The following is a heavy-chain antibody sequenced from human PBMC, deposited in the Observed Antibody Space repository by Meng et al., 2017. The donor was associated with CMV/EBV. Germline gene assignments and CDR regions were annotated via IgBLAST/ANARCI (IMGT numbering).Heavy chain of an antibody. D-gene: IGHD3-3*01. J-gene: IGHJ4*02. V-gene: IGHV4-30-4*08. Sequence: VPLQEAGPGIVKPSQALSLTCTVSGGSISSGDYYWSWIRQPPGKGLEWIGYIYYSGSTYYNPSLKSRVTISVDTSKNQFSLKLSSVTAADTAVYYCARDNRRGGVDYWGQGTLVTVS. CDR3: ARDNRRGGVDY. CDR2: IYYSGST. CDR1: GGSISSGDYY.